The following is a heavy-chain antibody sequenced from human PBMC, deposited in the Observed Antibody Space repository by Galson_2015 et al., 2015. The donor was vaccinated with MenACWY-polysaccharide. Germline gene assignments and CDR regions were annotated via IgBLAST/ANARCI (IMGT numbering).Heavy chain of an antibody. Sequence: SLRLSCAASGFTVSSNYMSWVRQAPGKGLGWVSIIYSGGRTYYADSVKGRFTISRDNSKNTLDLQMNSLRAEDTAVYYCARGADGFDIWGQGTMVTVSS. CDR2: IYSGGRT. J-gene: IGHJ3*02. CDR3: ARGADGFDI. V-gene: IGHV3-53*01. CDR1: GFTVSSNY.